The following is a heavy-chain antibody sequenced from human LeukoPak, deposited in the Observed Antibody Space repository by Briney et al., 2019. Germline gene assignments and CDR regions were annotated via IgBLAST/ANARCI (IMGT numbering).Heavy chain of an antibody. CDR2: IGGSGGIS. CDR1: GFTFSSYA. D-gene: IGHD6-19*01. Sequence: GGSLRLSCAASGFTFSSYAMSWVRQAPGKGLEWVSTIGGSGGISYYADSVKGRFTISRDNSKNTLYLQMNSLRAEDTAVYYCAKKRVAVAGTHYFDYWGHSTLCTVSS. V-gene: IGHV3-23*01. CDR3: AKKRVAVAGTHYFDY. J-gene: IGHJ4*01.